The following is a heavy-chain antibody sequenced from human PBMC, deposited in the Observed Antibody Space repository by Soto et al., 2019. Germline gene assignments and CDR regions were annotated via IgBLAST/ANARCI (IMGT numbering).Heavy chain of an antibody. D-gene: IGHD2-8*01. CDR2: IPSSSSTI. J-gene: IGHJ4*02. CDR3: TREMGAPPARGFDY. V-gene: IGHV3-48*01. CDR1: GFTFGYHN. Sequence: GGSLILSCAASGFTFGYHNMNWVRQAPGKGLEWISYIPSSSSTIYYADSVKGRFTISRDNAKNSLYLQMNSLRAEDTAVYYCTREMGAPPARGFDYWGQGALVTVSS.